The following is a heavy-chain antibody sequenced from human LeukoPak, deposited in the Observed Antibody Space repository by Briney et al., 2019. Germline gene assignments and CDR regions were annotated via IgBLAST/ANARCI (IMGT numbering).Heavy chain of an antibody. Sequence: ASVKVSCKASGYTFTGYYMHWVRQAPGQGLEWMGRINPNSGGTNYAQKFQGRVTMTRDTSISTAYMELSRLRSDDTAVYYCARDESEGYYDFWSGYRYDAFDIWGQGTMVTVSS. V-gene: IGHV1-2*06. CDR2: INPNSGGT. CDR3: ARDESEGYYDFWSGYRYDAFDI. J-gene: IGHJ3*02. D-gene: IGHD3-3*01. CDR1: GYTFTGYY.